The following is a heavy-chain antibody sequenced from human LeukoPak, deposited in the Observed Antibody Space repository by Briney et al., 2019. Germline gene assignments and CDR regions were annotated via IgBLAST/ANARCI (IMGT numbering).Heavy chain of an antibody. CDR1: GFTLSAFA. V-gene: IGHV3-23*01. CDR2: STGAVE. D-gene: IGHD2-21*01. Sequence: GGSLRLSGTASGFTLSAFAMGWVRQAPGKGLEWVSGSTGAVEYYASSVKGRFTVSRDESKNTLYLQMNSLGAEDTATYYCARGSDLASYNELEYWGQGTLVTVSS. J-gene: IGHJ4*02. CDR3: ARGSDLASYNELEY.